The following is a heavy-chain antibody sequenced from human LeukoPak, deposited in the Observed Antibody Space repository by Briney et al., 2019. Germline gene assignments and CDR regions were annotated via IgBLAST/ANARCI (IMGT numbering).Heavy chain of an antibody. V-gene: IGHV4-34*01. CDR1: GGSFSGYY. J-gene: IGHJ4*02. Sequence: SETLSLTCAVYGGSFSGYYWSWIRQPPGKGLEWIGEINHSGSTNYNPSLKSRVTTSVDTSKNQFSLTLSSVTAADTAVYYCARGLHSGYDRGGFDYWGQGTLVTVSS. CDR2: INHSGST. D-gene: IGHD5-12*01. CDR3: ARGLHSGYDRGGFDY.